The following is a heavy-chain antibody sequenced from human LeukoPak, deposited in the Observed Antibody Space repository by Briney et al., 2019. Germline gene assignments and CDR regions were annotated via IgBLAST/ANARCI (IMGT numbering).Heavy chain of an antibody. J-gene: IGHJ4*02. D-gene: IGHD5-12*01. Sequence: SQTLSLTCTVSGGSISSGSYYWSWIRQPAGKGLEWIGRIYTSGSTNYNPSLKSRVTVSIDTSKNQFSLKLSSVTAADTAVYYCARAIGEVATIDYWGQGTLVTVSS. V-gene: IGHV4-61*02. CDR1: GGSISSGSYY. CDR2: IYTSGST. CDR3: ARAIGEVATIDY.